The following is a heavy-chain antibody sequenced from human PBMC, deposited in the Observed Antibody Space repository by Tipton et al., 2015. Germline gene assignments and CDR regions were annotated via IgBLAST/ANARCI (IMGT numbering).Heavy chain of an antibody. Sequence: SLRLSCAASGFTFSSYAMSWVRQAPGKGLEWVSSISTTSRYIYYLDSVKGRFTISRDNAKNSLYLEMNRLRDDDTAMYYCARGPPPPRYFGTIDSWGQGSMVAVSS. CDR2: ISTTSRYI. V-gene: IGHV3-21*01. CDR3: ARGPPPPRYFGTIDS. D-gene: IGHD1-7*01. J-gene: IGHJ4*02. CDR1: GFTFSSYA.